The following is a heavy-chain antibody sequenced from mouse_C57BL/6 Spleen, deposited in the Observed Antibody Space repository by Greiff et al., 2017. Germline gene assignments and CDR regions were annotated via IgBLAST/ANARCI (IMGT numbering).Heavy chain of an antibody. Sequence: EVKLVESGGGLVKPGGSLKLSCAASGFTFSSYAMSWVRQTPETRLEWVATISDSGSYTYYPDNVKGRFTISRDNAKYNLYLQMSHLKSEDTAMYYCAKRTWYYFDYWGQGTTLTVSS. CDR1: GFTFSSYA. CDR3: AKRTWYYFDY. J-gene: IGHJ2*01. CDR2: ISDSGSYT. V-gene: IGHV5-4*03.